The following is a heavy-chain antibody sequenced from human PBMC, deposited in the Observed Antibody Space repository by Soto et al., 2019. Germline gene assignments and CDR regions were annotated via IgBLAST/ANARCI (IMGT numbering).Heavy chain of an antibody. V-gene: IGHV1-18*01. J-gene: IGHJ4*01. D-gene: IGHD3-22*01. CDR3: ARDRLYDSSGYKDY. CDR2: ISAYNGNT. Sequence: ASVKLTWKAPVYTNTSYGISWVRQAPGQGLEWMGWISAYNGNTNYAQKLQGRVTMTTDTSTSTAYMELRSLRSDDTAVYYCARDRLYDSSGYKDYWGQ. CDR1: VYTNTSYG.